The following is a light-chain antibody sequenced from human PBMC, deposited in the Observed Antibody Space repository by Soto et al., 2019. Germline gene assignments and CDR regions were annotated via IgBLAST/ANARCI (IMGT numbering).Light chain of an antibody. CDR2: DVF. J-gene: IGLJ1*01. CDR3: CSYAGSYTFYV. CDR1: SSDVGGYNY. Sequence: QSVLTQPRSVSGSPGQSVTISCTGTSSDVGGYNYVSWYQQRPGTAPKLMIYDVFMRPSGVPDRFSASRSGNTASLTISGLRADDEADYYCCSYAGSYTFYVFGTGTKVTVL. V-gene: IGLV2-11*01.